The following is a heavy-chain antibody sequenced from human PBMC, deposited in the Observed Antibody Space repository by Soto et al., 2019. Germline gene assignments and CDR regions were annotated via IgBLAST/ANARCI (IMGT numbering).Heavy chain of an antibody. J-gene: IGHJ4*02. CDR3: AKDGSNYYALYYFDY. CDR1: GFTFSNYG. V-gene: IGHV3-30*18. Sequence: PGGSLRLSCAASGFTFSNYGMHWVRQAPGKGLEWVAIILYDGSNKYYAESVKGRFTISRDNSKNTLYLQMNSLRAEDTAMYYCAKDGSNYYALYYFDYWGQGTLVTVSS. CDR2: ILYDGSNK. D-gene: IGHD3-3*01.